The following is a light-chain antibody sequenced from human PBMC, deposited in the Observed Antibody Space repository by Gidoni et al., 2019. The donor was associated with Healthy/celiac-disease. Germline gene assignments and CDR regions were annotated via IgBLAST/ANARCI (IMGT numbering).Light chain of an antibody. CDR3: SSYTRSSTLVV. J-gene: IGLJ2*01. CDR2: DVS. V-gene: IGLV2-14*03. CDR1: SSDVGGYNY. Sequence: QSALTQPASVSGSPGQSITISCTGTSSDVGGYNYVSWYQQHPGKAPKLMIYDVSNRPSGVSNRFSGSKSGNPASLTLSGLQAEDEADYYCSSYTRSSTLVVFGGGTKLTVL.